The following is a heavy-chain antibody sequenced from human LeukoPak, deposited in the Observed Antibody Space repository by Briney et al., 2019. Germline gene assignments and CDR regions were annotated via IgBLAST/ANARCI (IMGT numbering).Heavy chain of an antibody. CDR3: ARRLTPDAFDI. J-gene: IGHJ3*02. V-gene: IGHV4-59*08. Sequence: SETLSLTCAVSGGSISSYYWSWIRQPPGKGLEWMGYISYSGSTNYNPSLKSRVTISGDTSKNQFSLKLSSVTAADTAVYYCARRLTPDAFDIWGQGTTVTVSS. CDR1: GGSISSYY. D-gene: IGHD1-14*01. CDR2: ISYSGST.